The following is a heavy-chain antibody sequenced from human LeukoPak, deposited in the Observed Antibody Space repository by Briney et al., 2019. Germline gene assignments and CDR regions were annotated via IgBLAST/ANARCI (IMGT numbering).Heavy chain of an antibody. Sequence: ASVKVSCKASGYSFNNYYIHWVRQAPGQGLEWVGWMYRKNGGTNYAQNFQGRVTLTRDTSITTAYMELSSLNSDDTALYYCVRENWYYDYWGQGTLVTVSS. CDR1: GYSFNNYY. CDR3: VRENWYYDY. V-gene: IGHV1-2*02. D-gene: IGHD1-1*01. CDR2: MYRKNGGT. J-gene: IGHJ4*02.